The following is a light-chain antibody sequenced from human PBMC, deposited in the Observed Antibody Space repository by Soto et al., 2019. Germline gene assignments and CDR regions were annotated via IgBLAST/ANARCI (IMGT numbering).Light chain of an antibody. CDR1: QNIYNY. CDR3: QQSYSTLLMYT. Sequence: DIQMTQSPSSLSASVGDRVTITCRASQNIYNYLNWYQQRPGKAPKLLIYGASSLQSGVPSRFTGSGSGTDSTLTISSVQPEDFATYYCQQSYSTLLMYTFGQGTKLE. V-gene: IGKV1-39*01. J-gene: IGKJ2*01. CDR2: GAS.